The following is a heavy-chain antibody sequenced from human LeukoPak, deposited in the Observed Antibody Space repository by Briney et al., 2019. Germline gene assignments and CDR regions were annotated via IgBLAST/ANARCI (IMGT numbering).Heavy chain of an antibody. CDR3: ARHGTSYYYYYMDV. D-gene: IGHD1-26*01. J-gene: IGHJ6*03. CDR2: IYYSGNT. V-gene: IGHV4-39*01. Sequence: SETLSLTCTVFGGSISSISYYWGWIRQPPGKGLEWIASIYYSGNTYYNPSLKSRVTISVDTSKNQFSLKLSSVTAADTAVYYCARHGTSYYYYYMDVWGKGTTVTVSS. CDR1: GGSISSISYY.